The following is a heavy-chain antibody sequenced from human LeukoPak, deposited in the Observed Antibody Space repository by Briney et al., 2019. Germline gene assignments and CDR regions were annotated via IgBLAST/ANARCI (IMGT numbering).Heavy chain of an antibody. CDR3: AKEKKYYYDSTGYPGYDY. CDR2: IRYDGSNK. V-gene: IGHV3-30*02. J-gene: IGHJ4*02. D-gene: IGHD3-22*01. Sequence: GGSLRLSCAASGFTFNSYWMSWVRQAPGKGLEWVAFIRYDGSNKYYADSVKGRFTISRDNSKSTLYLQLNSLRTEETAVYYCAKEKKYYYDSTGYPGYDYWGQGTLVTVSS. CDR1: GFTFNSYW.